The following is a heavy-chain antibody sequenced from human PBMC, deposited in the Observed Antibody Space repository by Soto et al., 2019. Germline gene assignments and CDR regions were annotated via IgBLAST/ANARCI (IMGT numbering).Heavy chain of an antibody. D-gene: IGHD3-10*01. V-gene: IGHV3-33*01. CDR3: ARAQSPLLLWFWELEFDP. CDR1: GFTFSSYG. Sequence: QVQLVESGGGVVQPGRSLRLSCAASGFTFSSYGMHWVRQAPGKGLEWVAVIWYDGSNKYYADSVKGRFTISRDNSKNTLYLQMNSLRAADTAVYYCARAQSPLLLWFWELEFDPWGQGTLVTVSS. CDR2: IWYDGSNK. J-gene: IGHJ5*02.